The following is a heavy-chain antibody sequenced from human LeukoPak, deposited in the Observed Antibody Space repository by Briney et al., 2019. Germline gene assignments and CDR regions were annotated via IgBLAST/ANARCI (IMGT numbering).Heavy chain of an antibody. V-gene: IGHV1-18*01. Sequence: GASVKVSCKASGYTFTSYGISWVRQAPGQGLEWMGWISADNGNTNYAQKLQGRVTMTTDTSTSTAYMELRSLRSDDTAVYYCARGGNYYDSSGYYYVAERFDYWGQGTLVTVSS. J-gene: IGHJ4*02. CDR1: GYTFTSYG. D-gene: IGHD3-22*01. CDR3: ARGGNYYDSSGYYYVAERFDY. CDR2: ISADNGNT.